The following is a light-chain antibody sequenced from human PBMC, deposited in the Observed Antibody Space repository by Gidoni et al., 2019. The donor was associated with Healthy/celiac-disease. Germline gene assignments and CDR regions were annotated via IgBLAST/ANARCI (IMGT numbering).Light chain of an antibody. CDR3: QQYGSSPPIT. Sequence: ELVLTHSPATLSLSPGERATLSCRASQSVSSSYLAWYQQKPGQAPRLLIYGASSRATGLPDRFSGSGSGTDFTLNISRLEPEDVAVYYCQQYGSSPPITFGQXTRLEIK. CDR2: GAS. CDR1: QSVSSSY. V-gene: IGKV3-20*01. J-gene: IGKJ5*01.